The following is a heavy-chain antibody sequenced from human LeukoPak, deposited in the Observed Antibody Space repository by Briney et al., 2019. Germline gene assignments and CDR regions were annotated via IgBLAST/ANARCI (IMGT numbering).Heavy chain of an antibody. Sequence: VSVKVSCKVSGYTLTELSMHWVRQAPGKGLEWVGGFDPEDGETIYAQKFQGRVTMTEVTSTDTAYMELSSLRSEDTAVYYCATTYGDFMYYFDYWGQGTLVTVSS. CDR2: FDPEDGET. D-gene: IGHD4-17*01. V-gene: IGHV1-24*01. CDR3: ATTYGDFMYYFDY. J-gene: IGHJ4*02. CDR1: GYTLTELS.